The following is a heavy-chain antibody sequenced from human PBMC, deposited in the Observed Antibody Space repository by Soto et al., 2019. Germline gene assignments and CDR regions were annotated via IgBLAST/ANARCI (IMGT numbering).Heavy chain of an antibody. CDR2: IRNKVNTYAT. Sequence: EVQLVESGGGLVQPGGSLKLSCAASGFTFTDSAIHWVRQASGKGPEWVGRIRNKVNTYATAYAASVKGRFTISRDDATGRTYLQMNSLTTEDTAVYYCSRRRDWTATDPLDYWGQGTLVTVSS. D-gene: IGHD2-21*01. J-gene: IGHJ4*02. CDR1: GFTFTDSA. CDR3: SRRRDWTATDPLDY. V-gene: IGHV3-73*02.